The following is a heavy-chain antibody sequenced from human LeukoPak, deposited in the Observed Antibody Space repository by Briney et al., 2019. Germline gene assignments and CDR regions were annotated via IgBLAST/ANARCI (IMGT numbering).Heavy chain of an antibody. Sequence: PSETLSLTCTVSGGSISSSSYYWGWIRQPPGKGLEWIGSIYYSGSTYYNPSLKSRVTISVDTSKNQFSLKLSSVTAADTAVYYCVRHVHSSGWYGTFDYWGQGTLVTVSS. CDR3: VRHVHSSGWYGTFDY. CDR2: IYYSGST. J-gene: IGHJ4*02. CDR1: GGSISSSSYY. V-gene: IGHV4-39*01. D-gene: IGHD6-19*01.